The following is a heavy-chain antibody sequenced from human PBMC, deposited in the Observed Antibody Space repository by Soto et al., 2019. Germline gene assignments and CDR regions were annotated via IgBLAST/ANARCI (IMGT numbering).Heavy chain of an antibody. CDR3: ARQVGATTAMDC. CDR2: IYYSGST. J-gene: IGHJ4*02. CDR1: GGSISSRSYY. Sequence: QLQLQESGPGLVKPSETLSLTCTVSGGSISSRSYYWGWIRQPPGKGLEWIGSIYYSGSTYYKSSLQSRITISVDTSKNQFSLKLSSVTAADTAVYYCARQVGATTAMDCWGQGTLVTVSS. D-gene: IGHD1-26*01. V-gene: IGHV4-39*01.